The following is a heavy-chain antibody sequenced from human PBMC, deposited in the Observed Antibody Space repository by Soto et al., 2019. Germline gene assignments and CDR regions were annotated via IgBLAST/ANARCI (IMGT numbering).Heavy chain of an antibody. Sequence: EVQLLESGGGLVQPGGSLRLSCVASGLTFSSYAMSWVRQAPGKGLEWVSAISPRGDSTYYADSVKGHFTISRDNSKNTLYPQMDRLRAGDTAVYYCAKVARGYGLGRFEYWGQGTLVTVSS. CDR1: GLTFSSYA. CDR2: ISPRGDST. J-gene: IGHJ4*02. D-gene: IGHD3-16*01. V-gene: IGHV3-23*01. CDR3: AKVARGYGLGRFEY.